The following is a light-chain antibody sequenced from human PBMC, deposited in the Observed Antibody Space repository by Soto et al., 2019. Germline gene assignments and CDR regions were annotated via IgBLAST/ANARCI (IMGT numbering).Light chain of an antibody. CDR2: DAS. V-gene: IGKV1-5*01. Sequence: GDRVTITCRASQSISSWLAWYQQKPGKAPKLLIYDASSLESGVPSRFSGSGSGTEFTLTISSLQPDDFATYYCQQFNSYSGTFGQGTKVDIK. CDR3: QQFNSYSGT. CDR1: QSISSW. J-gene: IGKJ1*01.